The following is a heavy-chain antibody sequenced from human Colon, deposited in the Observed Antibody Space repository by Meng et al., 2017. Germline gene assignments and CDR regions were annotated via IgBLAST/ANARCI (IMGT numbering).Heavy chain of an antibody. D-gene: IGHD3-16*01. Sequence: QVQLVQSVAEGEKPGASVKVSCKASGYTFSDYHMHWVRQAPGQGLEWMGIINPSGGGTRYAQKFQGRVTMSRDTSTSTVYMDLSSLTSDDTAVYYCARERFGESPDYWGQGTLVTVSS. V-gene: IGHV1-46*01. CDR2: INPSGGGT. CDR3: ARERFGESPDY. CDR1: GYTFSDYH. J-gene: IGHJ4*02.